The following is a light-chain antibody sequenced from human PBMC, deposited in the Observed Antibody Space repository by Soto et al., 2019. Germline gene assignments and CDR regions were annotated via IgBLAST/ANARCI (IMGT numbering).Light chain of an antibody. J-gene: IGLJ1*01. CDR3: QSFDSNLSGYV. CDR2: GNS. Sequence: QSVLTQPPSVSGAPGQRVTISCTGSSSNIGAGYDVHWYQQLPGTAPKLLIYGNSNRPSGVPDRFSGSKSGTSASLAITGLHAEDEADYYCQSFDSNLSGYVFGTGTKLTVL. V-gene: IGLV1-40*01. CDR1: SSNIGAGYD.